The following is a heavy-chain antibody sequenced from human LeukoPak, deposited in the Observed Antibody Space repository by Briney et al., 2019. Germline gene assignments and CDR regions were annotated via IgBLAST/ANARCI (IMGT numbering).Heavy chain of an antibody. J-gene: IGHJ4*02. CDR2: IWYDGSNK. CDR3: AKDKGIAVAGTGFDY. V-gene: IGHV3-33*06. CDR1: GFTFSSYG. Sequence: PGGSLRLSCAASGFTFSSYGMHWVRQAPGEGLEWVAVIWYDGSNKYYADSVKGRFTISRDNSKNTLYLQMNSLRAEDTAVYYCAKDKGIAVAGTGFDYWGQGTLVTVSS. D-gene: IGHD6-19*01.